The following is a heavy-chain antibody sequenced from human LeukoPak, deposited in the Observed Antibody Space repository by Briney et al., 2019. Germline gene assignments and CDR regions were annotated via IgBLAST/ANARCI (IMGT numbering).Heavy chain of an antibody. CDR1: GFTFSSYS. D-gene: IGHD3-16*02. V-gene: IGHV3-48*02. Sequence: PGGSLRLSCAASGFTFSSYSMNWVRQAPGKGLEWVSCISSSGSTIYYADSVKGRFTISRDNSKNSLYLQMNTLRDEDTAVYYLESYRPYDYGCESYRLDYWGQGTLVTVSS. CDR3: ESYRPYDYGCESYRLDY. J-gene: IGHJ4*02. CDR2: ISSSGSTI.